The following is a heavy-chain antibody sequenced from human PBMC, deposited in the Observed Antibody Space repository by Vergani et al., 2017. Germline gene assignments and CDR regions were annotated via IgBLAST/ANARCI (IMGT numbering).Heavy chain of an antibody. V-gene: IGHV4-39*07. CDR2: IYYSGST. D-gene: IGHD3-22*01. Sequence: QLQLQESGPGLVKPSETLSLTCTVSGGSISSSSYYWGWIRQPPGKGLEWIGSIYYSGSTNYNPSLKSRVTISVDTSKNQFSLKLSSVTAADTAVYYCARGGQAENTDYDSSGYYYFDYWGQGTLVTVSS. CDR3: ARGGQAENTDYDSSGYYYFDY. J-gene: IGHJ4*02. CDR1: GGSISSSSYY.